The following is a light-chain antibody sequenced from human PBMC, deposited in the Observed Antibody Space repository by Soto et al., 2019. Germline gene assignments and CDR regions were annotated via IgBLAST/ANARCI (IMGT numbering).Light chain of an antibody. CDR3: CSYAGSYTFDVV. Sequence: QSVLTQPASVSGSPGQSVTISFTGTSSDVGGYNYVSWYQQHPGKAPKLMIYDVSKRPSGVPDRFSGSKSGNTASLTISGLQAEDEADYYCCSYAGSYTFDVVFGGGTKLTVL. CDR1: SSDVGGYNY. V-gene: IGLV2-11*01. J-gene: IGLJ2*01. CDR2: DVS.